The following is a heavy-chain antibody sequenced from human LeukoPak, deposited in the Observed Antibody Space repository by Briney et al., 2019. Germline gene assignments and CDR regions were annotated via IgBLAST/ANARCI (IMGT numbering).Heavy chain of an antibody. CDR1: GFTFSSYS. V-gene: IGHV3-21*01. CDR2: ISSSSSYI. Sequence: PGGSLRLSCAASGFTFSSYSMNWVRQAPGKGLEWVSSISSSSSYIYYADSVKGRFTISRDNAKNSLYLQMNSLRAEDTAVYYCARERGGGSSWKFDPWGQGTLVTVSS. D-gene: IGHD6-13*01. J-gene: IGHJ5*02. CDR3: ARERGGGSSWKFDP.